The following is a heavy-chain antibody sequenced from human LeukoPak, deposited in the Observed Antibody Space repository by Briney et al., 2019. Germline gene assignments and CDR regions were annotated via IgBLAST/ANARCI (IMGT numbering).Heavy chain of an antibody. CDR1: GGSISSSSYY. J-gene: IGHJ5*02. V-gene: IGHV4-39*01. CDR2: IYYSGST. Sequence: PSETLSLTCTVSGGSISSSSYYWGWVRQPPGTWLEWIGSIYYSGSTYYNPSLKSRVTISVDTSKNQFSLKLSSVTAADTAVYYCARHGGIQLWLRFWFDPWGQGTLVTVSS. D-gene: IGHD5-18*01. CDR3: ARHGGIQLWLRFWFDP.